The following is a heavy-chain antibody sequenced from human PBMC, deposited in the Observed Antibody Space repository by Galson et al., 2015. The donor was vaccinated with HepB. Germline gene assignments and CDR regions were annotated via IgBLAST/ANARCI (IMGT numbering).Heavy chain of an antibody. Sequence: SLRLSCAASGFTFSSYGMHWVRQAPGKGLEWVAVIWYDGSNKYYADSVKGRFTISRDNSKNTLYLQMNSLRAEDTAVYYCAGDRGIRGVITLLFDYWGQGTLVTVSS. CDR1: GFTFSSYG. J-gene: IGHJ4*02. V-gene: IGHV3-33*08. CDR2: IWYDGSNK. CDR3: AGDRGIRGVITLLFDY. D-gene: IGHD3-10*01.